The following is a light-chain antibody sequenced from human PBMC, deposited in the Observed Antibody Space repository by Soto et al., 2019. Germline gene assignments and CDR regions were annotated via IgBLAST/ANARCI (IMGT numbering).Light chain of an antibody. CDR3: QQYNSYSPGT. CDR1: QTIINSF. V-gene: IGKV3-20*01. Sequence: EIVFKKSPCALSLSPGERATLSCRASQTIINSFLAWYQHKPGQAPRLLIYGASSRATGIPDRFSGSGSGTDFTLTISSLQPDDFATYYCQQYNSYSPGTFGQVTKVAIK. CDR2: GAS. J-gene: IGKJ1*01.